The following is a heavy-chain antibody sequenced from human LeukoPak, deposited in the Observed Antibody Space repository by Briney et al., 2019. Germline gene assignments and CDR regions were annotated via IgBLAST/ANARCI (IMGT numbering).Heavy chain of an antibody. CDR3: AKDEIDYYDSSGYYPVDY. J-gene: IGHJ4*02. CDR2: ISGSGGST. Sequence: GGSLRLSCAASGFTFSSYAMSWVRQAPGKGLEWVSAISGSGGSTYYADSVKGRFTISRDNSKNTLYLQMNSLRAEDTAVYYCAKDEIDYYDSSGYYPVDYWGQGTLVTVSS. CDR1: GFTFSSYA. V-gene: IGHV3-23*01. D-gene: IGHD3-22*01.